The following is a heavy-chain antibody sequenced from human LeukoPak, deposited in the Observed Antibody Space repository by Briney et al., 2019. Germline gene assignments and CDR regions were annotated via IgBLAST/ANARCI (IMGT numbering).Heavy chain of an antibody. V-gene: IGHV5-51*01. CDR2: IYPGDSDT. Sequence: GESLKISCKGSGYSFTSYWIGWVRQMPGKGLEWMGIIYPGDSDTRYSPSFQGQVIISADKSISTAYLQWSSLKASDTAMYYCATAYSSTHYGMDVWGQGTTVTVSS. D-gene: IGHD6-13*01. CDR1: GYSFTSYW. J-gene: IGHJ6*02. CDR3: ATAYSSTHYGMDV.